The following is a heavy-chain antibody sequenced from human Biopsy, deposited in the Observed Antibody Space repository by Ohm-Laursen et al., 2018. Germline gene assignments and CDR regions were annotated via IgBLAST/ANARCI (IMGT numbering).Heavy chain of an antibody. CDR3: ARDRPSVSTYGVD. Sequence: ASVKVSCKASGYTFSMYAIIWVRQAPGQGLEWMGWSSAYNGKTNYAQKFQGRLTMTTDTSTSTAYMELRSLRSDDTVVYYCARDRPSVSTYGVDWGQGTPVTASS. CDR1: GYTFSMYA. V-gene: IGHV1-18*01. CDR2: SSAYNGKT. J-gene: IGHJ4*02. D-gene: IGHD3-3*01.